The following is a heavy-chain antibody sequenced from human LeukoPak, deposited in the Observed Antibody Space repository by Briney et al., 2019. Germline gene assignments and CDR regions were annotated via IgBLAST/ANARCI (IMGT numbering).Heavy chain of an antibody. CDR3: ARGNAPLPFDY. J-gene: IGHJ4*02. CDR1: GFPLRAYS. CDR2: ISIDGRYI. D-gene: IGHD2-2*01. V-gene: IGHV3-21*01. Sequence: KPGGSLRLSCAASGFPLRAYSMHWVRQAPGKGLEWVSSISIDGRYIYYADSVKGRFTISSDNAKNSLYLQMNSLRAEDTAVYYCARGNAPLPFDYWGQGTLVTVSS.